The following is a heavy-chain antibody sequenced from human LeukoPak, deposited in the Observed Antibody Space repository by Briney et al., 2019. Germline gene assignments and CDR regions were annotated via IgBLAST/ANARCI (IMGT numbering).Heavy chain of an antibody. D-gene: IGHD5-18*01. Sequence: GGSLRLSCTASGVNFGDHAMSWVRQAPGKGLEWGGFIRSKAYRGTTEYAASVTGRFTISRDDSKSIAFLQMNSLKTEDTALYYCTRGPIQLWIHNAMDVWGQGTTVTVSS. V-gene: IGHV3-49*04. CDR1: GVNFGDHA. CDR2: IRSKAYRGTT. J-gene: IGHJ6*02. CDR3: TRGPIQLWIHNAMDV.